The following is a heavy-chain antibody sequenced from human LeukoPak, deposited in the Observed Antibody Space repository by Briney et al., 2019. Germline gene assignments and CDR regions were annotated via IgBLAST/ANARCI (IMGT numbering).Heavy chain of an antibody. J-gene: IGHJ4*02. Sequence: PSETLSLTCAVYGGSFSGYYWSWIRQPPGKGLEWIGEINHSGSTNYNPSLKSRVTISVDTSKNQFSLKLSSVTAADTAVYYCARTAPELFGYDSSGYHGVFDYWGQGTLVTVSS. CDR2: INHSGST. CDR1: GGSFSGYY. V-gene: IGHV4-34*01. CDR3: ARTAPELFGYDSSGYHGVFDY. D-gene: IGHD3-22*01.